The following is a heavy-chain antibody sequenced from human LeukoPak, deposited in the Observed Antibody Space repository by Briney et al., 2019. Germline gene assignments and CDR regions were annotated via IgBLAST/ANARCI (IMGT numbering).Heavy chain of an antibody. V-gene: IGHV4-30-4*01. D-gene: IGHD4-17*01. Sequence: SQTLSLTCTVSGGSISSGDYYWSWIRQPPGKGLEWIGYIYYSGSTYYNPSLKSRVTISVDTSNNQFSLKLSSVTAADTAVYYCAREALRPSRWFDPWGQGTLVTVSS. J-gene: IGHJ5*02. CDR1: GGSISSGDYY. CDR3: AREALRPSRWFDP. CDR2: IYYSGST.